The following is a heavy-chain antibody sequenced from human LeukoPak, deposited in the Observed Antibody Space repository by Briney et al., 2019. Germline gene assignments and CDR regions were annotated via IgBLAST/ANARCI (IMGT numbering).Heavy chain of an antibody. CDR1: GFTVSSNC. V-gene: IGHV3-53*01. Sequence: GGSLGLSCAASGFTVSSNCMSWVRQTPGKGLKWVSVICGGGTTYYADSVKGRFTISRDISKNTVYLQMNSLRAEDTAVYYCATGVASGGPPMCWGQGTLVTVSS. D-gene: IGHD6-13*01. J-gene: IGHJ4*02. CDR2: ICGGGTT. CDR3: ATGVASGGPPMC.